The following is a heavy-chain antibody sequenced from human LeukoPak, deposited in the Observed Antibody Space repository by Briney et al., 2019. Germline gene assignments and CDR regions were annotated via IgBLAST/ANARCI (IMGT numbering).Heavy chain of an antibody. V-gene: IGHV1-2*02. CDR3: ASQHYDYVWGSYFGY. D-gene: IGHD3-16*01. CDR1: GYTFTGYY. CDR2: INPNSGGT. Sequence: ASVKVSCKASGYTFTGYYMHWVRQAPGQGLEWMGWINPNSGGTNYAQKFQGRVTMTTDTSTSTAYMELRSLRSDDTAVYYCASQHYDYVWGSYFGYWGQGTLVTVSS. J-gene: IGHJ4*02.